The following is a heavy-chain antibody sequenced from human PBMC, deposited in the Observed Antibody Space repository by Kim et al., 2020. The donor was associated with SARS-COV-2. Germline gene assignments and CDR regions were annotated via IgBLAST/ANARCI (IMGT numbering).Heavy chain of an antibody. J-gene: IGHJ4*02. CDR2: INQGGSEK. V-gene: IGHV3-7*01. CDR3: LRWASIH. CDR1: GFTFSSYW. Sequence: GGSLRLSCAASGFTFSSYWMNWVRQAPGKGLEWVANINQGGSEKYYVDSVKGRFTISRDNAKNSVYLQMNSLRAEDTAVYYCLRWASIHWGQGTLVTGSS. D-gene: IGHD1-26*01.